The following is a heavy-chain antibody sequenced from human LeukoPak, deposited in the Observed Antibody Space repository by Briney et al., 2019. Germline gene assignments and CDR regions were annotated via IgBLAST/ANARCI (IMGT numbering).Heavy chain of an antibody. Sequence: SETLSLTCIVSGDSISNSFWWSWVRQPPGKGLDWIGEISHTGSTKYNPSLKNRVTISRDSSKNQFSLKLNSVTAADTATYYCTRSAGWWSLDYWGQGALVTVSS. CDR2: ISHTGST. CDR1: GDSISNSFW. V-gene: IGHV4-4*02. D-gene: IGHD2-8*02. J-gene: IGHJ4*02. CDR3: TRSAGWWSLDY.